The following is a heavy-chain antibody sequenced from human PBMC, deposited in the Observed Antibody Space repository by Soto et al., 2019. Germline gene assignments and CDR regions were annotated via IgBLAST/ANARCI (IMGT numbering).Heavy chain of an antibody. V-gene: IGHV1-18*04. CDR1: GYTFSSNG. Sequence: QVQLVQSGAEVKKPGASVKVSCKASGYTFSSNGVSWVRQAPGQGLEWMGWISTFNGNAHYAQKFQGRVTMTTDTSTNTAYMELTSLSSDDTAVYYCARLHGYSSGWYDYWGQGTLVTDSS. D-gene: IGHD6-19*01. CDR2: ISTFNGNA. CDR3: ARLHGYSSGWYDY. J-gene: IGHJ4*02.